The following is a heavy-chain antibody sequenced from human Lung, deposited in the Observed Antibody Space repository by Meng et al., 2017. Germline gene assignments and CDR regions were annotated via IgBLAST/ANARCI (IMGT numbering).Heavy chain of an antibody. CDR1: GGSFSDYY. D-gene: IGHD4-11*01. Sequence: QVQLQQWGAGLLKPSETLSLTCVVSGGSFSDYYWSWSRQPPGKGLEWIGEINHSGSTNYNPSLESRATISVDTSQNNLSLKLSSVTAADSAVYYCARGPTTMAHDFDYWGQGTLVT. V-gene: IGHV4-34*01. J-gene: IGHJ4*02. CDR2: INHSGST. CDR3: ARGPTTMAHDFDY.